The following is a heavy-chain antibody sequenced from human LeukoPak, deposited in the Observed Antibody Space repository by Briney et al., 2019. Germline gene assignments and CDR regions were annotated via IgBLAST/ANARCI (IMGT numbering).Heavy chain of an antibody. D-gene: IGHD3-9*01. J-gene: IGHJ3*02. CDR2: ISGSGGST. CDR1: GFTFSSYG. Sequence: GGSLRLSCAASGFTFSSYGMNWVRQAPGKGLEWVSVISGSGGSTHHADSVKGRFTISRDNSKNTLSLQMNSLRAEDTAVYYCAKEGPRYYDILTGYYKSYAFDTWGQGTLVTVSS. V-gene: IGHV3-23*01. CDR3: AKEGPRYYDILTGYYKSYAFDT.